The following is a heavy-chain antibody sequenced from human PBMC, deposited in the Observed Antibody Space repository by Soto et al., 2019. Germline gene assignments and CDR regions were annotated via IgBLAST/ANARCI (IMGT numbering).Heavy chain of an antibody. CDR3: ARDRIEAAGTPRFNYYYGMDV. CDR2: ISYDGSNK. D-gene: IGHD6-13*01. Sequence: PGGSLRLSCAASGFTFSSYGMHWVRQAPGKGLEWVAVISYDGSNKYYADSVKGRFTISRDNSKNTVFLQMNSLRGEDTAVYYCARDRIEAAGTPRFNYYYGMDVWGQGTTVTVSS. V-gene: IGHV3-30*03. CDR1: GFTFSSYG. J-gene: IGHJ6*02.